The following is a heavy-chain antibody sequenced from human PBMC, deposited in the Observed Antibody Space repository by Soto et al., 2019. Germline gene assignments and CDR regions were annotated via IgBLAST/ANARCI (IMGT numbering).Heavy chain of an antibody. CDR1: GFTFSDHY. J-gene: IGHJ3*02. Sequence: EVQLVESGGGLVQPGGSLRLSCAASGFTFSDHYMDWVRQAPGKGLEWIARSRNKASGYTTVYAASVRGKFTISRDDSRSSLYLQMNSLNTEDTAVYYCARGFHSFDIWAEGQWSPSL. CDR2: SRNKASGYTT. V-gene: IGHV3-72*01. CDR3: ARGFHSFDI.